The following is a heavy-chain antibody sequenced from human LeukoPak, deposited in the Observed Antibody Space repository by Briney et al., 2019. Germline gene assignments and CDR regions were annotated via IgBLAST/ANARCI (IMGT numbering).Heavy chain of an antibody. CDR1: GFTFSSYG. V-gene: IGHV3-23*01. CDR2: ISGSGGST. J-gene: IGHJ4*02. D-gene: IGHD6-19*01. Sequence: GGTLRLSCAASGFTFSSYGMSWVRQAPGKGLEWVSAISGSGGSTYYADSVKGRFTISRDNSKNTLYLQMNSLRAEDTAVYYCARETQWLVLDYWGQGTLVTVSS. CDR3: ARETQWLVLDY.